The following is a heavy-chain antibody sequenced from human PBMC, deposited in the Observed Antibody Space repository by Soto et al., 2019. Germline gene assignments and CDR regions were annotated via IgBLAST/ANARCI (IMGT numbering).Heavy chain of an antibody. V-gene: IGHV1-69*02. CDR1: GDTFSSHT. Sequence: SVKVSCKASGDTFSSHTISWVRQAPGQGLEWMGRIIPILGIANYAQKFQGRVTITADKSTSTAYMELSSLRSEDTAVYYCARGRGIAAAADAFDIWGQGTMVTVSS. D-gene: IGHD6-13*01. CDR3: ARGRGIAAAADAFDI. J-gene: IGHJ3*02. CDR2: IIPILGIA.